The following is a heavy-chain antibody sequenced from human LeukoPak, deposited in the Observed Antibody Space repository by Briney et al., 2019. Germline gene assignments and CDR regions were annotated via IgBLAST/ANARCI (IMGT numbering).Heavy chain of an antibody. V-gene: IGHV1-46*01. CDR1: GYTFTSYY. J-gene: IGHJ4*02. Sequence: ASVKVSCKASGYTFTSYYMHWVRQAPGQGLEWMGIINPSGGSTSYAQKFQGRVTMTRDTSTSTVYMELSSLRSEDTAVYYCARGQNDFWSGYLYYFDYWGQGTLVTVSS. D-gene: IGHD3-3*01. CDR3: ARGQNDFWSGYLYYFDY. CDR2: INPSGGST.